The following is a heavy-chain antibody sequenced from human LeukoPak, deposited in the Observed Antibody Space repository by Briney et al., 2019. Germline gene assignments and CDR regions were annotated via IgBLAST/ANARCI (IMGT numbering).Heavy chain of an antibody. Sequence: ASVKVSCKASGYTFTGYYMHWVRQAPGQGLEWMGRINPNSGGTNYAQKFQGRVTMTRNTSISTAYMELSSLRSEDTAVYYCARGYCSGGSCKALGYWGQGTLVTVSS. V-gene: IGHV1-2*06. CDR3: ARGYCSGGSCKALGY. CDR2: INPNSGGT. D-gene: IGHD2-15*01. CDR1: GYTFTGYY. J-gene: IGHJ4*02.